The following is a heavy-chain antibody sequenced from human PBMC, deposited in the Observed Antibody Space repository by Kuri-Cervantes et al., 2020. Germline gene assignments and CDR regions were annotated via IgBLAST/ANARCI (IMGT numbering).Heavy chain of an antibody. Sequence: GESLKISCAASGFTFSGSAMHWVRQAPGKGLEWVAVISYDGSSKYDADPVKGRFTISRDNSKNTLYLQMNSLRAEDTAVYYCARDDSSGSYPRGFFDCWGQGTLVTVSS. CDR2: ISYDGSSK. J-gene: IGHJ4*02. CDR1: GFTFSGSA. V-gene: IGHV3-30-3*01. CDR3: ARDDSSGSYPRGFFDC. D-gene: IGHD1-26*01.